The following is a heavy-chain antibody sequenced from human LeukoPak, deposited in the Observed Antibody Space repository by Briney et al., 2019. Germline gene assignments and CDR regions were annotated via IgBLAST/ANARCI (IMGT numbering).Heavy chain of an antibody. Sequence: GGSLRLSCAASGFTFSSYQINWVRQARGKGLEWVSYISSSGTTIYYADSVKGRFTISRDNAKNSLYLQMNSLRPEDTAVYYCARDSAVRGVIFDYWGQGTLVTVSS. CDR3: ARDSAVRGVIFDY. CDR2: ISSSGTTI. J-gene: IGHJ4*02. V-gene: IGHV3-48*03. D-gene: IGHD3-10*01. CDR1: GFTFSSYQ.